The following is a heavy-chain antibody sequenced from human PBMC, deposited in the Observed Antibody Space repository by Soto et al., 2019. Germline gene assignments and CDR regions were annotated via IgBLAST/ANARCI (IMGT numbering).Heavy chain of an antibody. CDR3: ARTDAYDSSFFDS. CDR2: IYHTGKT. V-gene: IGHV4-30-4*08. CDR1: GDSVKSAY. D-gene: IGHD5-12*01. J-gene: IGHJ4*02. Sequence: QVQLQEMGPGLVKPSQTLTITCSVSGDSVKSAYWSWIRQPPGKGLEWLGNIYHTGKTFYNPSLKSRVAISIDTSQPLFSLKMRSVTAADTGVYYCARTDAYDSSFFDSWGQGTVVTVSS.